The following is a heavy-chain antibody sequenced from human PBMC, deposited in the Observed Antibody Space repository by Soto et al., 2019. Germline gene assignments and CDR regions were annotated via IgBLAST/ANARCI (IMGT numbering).Heavy chain of an antibody. Sequence: PGGSLRLSCAASGFTFIKAYMNWVRQAPGKGLEYVSAISSNGGSTYYADSVKGRFTISRDNSKNTLYLQMSSLRAEDTAVYYCVKDLRGIAVAGDFDYWGQGTLVTVSS. D-gene: IGHD6-19*01. CDR1: GFTFIKAY. V-gene: IGHV3-64D*06. CDR3: VKDLRGIAVAGDFDY. CDR2: ISSNGGST. J-gene: IGHJ4*02.